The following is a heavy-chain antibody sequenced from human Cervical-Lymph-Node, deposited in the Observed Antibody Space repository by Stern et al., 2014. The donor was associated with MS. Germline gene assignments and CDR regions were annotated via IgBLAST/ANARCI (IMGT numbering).Heavy chain of an antibody. CDR3: ARSYCSSTSCYWFDP. D-gene: IGHD2-2*01. V-gene: IGHV1-18*01. CDR2: ISAYNGNT. Sequence: QMQLVESGAEVKKPGASVKVSCKASGYTFTSYGISWVRQAPGQGLEWMGWISAYNGNTNYAQKLQGRVTMTTDTSTSTAYMELRSLRSDDTAVYYCARSYCSSTSCYWFDPWGQGTLVTVSS. CDR1: GYTFTSYG. J-gene: IGHJ5*02.